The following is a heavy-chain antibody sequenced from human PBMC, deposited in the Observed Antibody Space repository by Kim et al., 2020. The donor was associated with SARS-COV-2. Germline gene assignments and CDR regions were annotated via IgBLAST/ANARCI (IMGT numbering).Heavy chain of an antibody. CDR1: GGSFSGYY. D-gene: IGHD3-10*01. CDR2: INHSGST. CDR3: ARDTYYYGSGSYSGFDY. J-gene: IGHJ4*02. V-gene: IGHV4-34*01. Sequence: SKTLSLTCAVYGGSFSGYYWSWIRQPPGKGLEWIGEINHSGSTNYNPSLKSRVTISVDTSKNQFSLKLSSVTAADTAVYYCARDTYYYGSGSYSGFDYWGQGTLVTVSS.